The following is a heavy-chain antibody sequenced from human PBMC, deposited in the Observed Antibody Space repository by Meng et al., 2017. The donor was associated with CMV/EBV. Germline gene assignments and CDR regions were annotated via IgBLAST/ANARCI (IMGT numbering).Heavy chain of an antibody. Sequence: SVKVSCKVSGGTFSSYTISWVRQAPGQGLEWMGRIIPILGIANYAQKFQGRVTITADKSTSTAYMELSSLRSEDTAVCYCAREASPYYDFWSGSFYGWFDPWGQGTLVTVSS. CDR1: GGTFSSYT. J-gene: IGHJ5*02. V-gene: IGHV1-69*04. D-gene: IGHD3-3*01. CDR3: AREASPYYDFWSGSFYGWFDP. CDR2: IIPILGIA.